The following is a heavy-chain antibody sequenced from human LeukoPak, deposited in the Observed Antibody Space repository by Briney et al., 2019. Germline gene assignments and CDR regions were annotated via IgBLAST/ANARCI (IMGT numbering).Heavy chain of an antibody. CDR1: GDSIDSYF. J-gene: IGHJ4*02. D-gene: IGHD5-12*01. CDR2: IYYRGTT. V-gene: IGHV4-59*12. Sequence: SETLSLTSTVSGDSIDSYFWSWIRQPPGKGLEWIGYIYYRGTTSYNPFLKSRVTISVDTSKNQFSLKQNSVIAADTAVYYCARLPRYGGYDHFDYWGQGILVIVSS. CDR3: ARLPRYGGYDHFDY.